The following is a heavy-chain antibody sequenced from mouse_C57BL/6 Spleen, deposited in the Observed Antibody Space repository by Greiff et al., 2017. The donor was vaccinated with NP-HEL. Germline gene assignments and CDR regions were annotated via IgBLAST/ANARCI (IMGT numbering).Heavy chain of an antibody. CDR3: ARLIYYGNYRYFDV. Sequence: EVQLVESGGGLVQPGGSLKLSCAASGFTFSDYYMYWVRQTPEKRLEWVAYISNGGGSTYYPDTVKGRFTISRDNAKNTLYLQMSRLKSEDTAMYYCARLIYYGNYRYFDVWGTGTTVTVSS. V-gene: IGHV5-12*01. J-gene: IGHJ1*03. D-gene: IGHD2-1*01. CDR1: GFTFSDYY. CDR2: ISNGGGST.